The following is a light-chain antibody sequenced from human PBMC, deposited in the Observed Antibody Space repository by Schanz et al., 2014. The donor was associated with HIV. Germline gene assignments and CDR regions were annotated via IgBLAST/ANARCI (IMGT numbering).Light chain of an antibody. V-gene: IGKV3D-20*01. Sequence: EIVLTQSPGTLSLSPGERAALSCRASHSISSNSVAWYQQKPGLAPRLLIYDASTRAAGIPDRFSGSGSGSTFTLIISRLEPADAAVYYCQQYGGSPTFGQGTKVEIK. J-gene: IGKJ1*01. CDR2: DAS. CDR1: HSISSNS. CDR3: QQYGGSPT.